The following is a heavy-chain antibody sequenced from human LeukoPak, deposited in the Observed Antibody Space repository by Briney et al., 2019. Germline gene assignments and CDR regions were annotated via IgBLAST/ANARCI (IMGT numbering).Heavy chain of an antibody. D-gene: IGHD5-18*01. Sequence: SETLSLTCAVYGGSFSGYYWSWIRQPPGKGLEWIGEINHSGSTNYNPSLKSRVTISVDTSKNQFSLKLSSVTAADTAVYYCARAPTGPAMDGMDVWGQGTTVTVSS. V-gene: IGHV4-34*01. CDR3: ARAPTGPAMDGMDV. CDR2: INHSGST. CDR1: GGSFSGYY. J-gene: IGHJ6*02.